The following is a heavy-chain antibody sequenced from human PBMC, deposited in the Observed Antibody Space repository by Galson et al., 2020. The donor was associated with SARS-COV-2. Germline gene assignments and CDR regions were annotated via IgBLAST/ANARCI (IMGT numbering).Heavy chain of an antibody. CDR1: SYTFTSYG. D-gene: IGHD6-6*01. V-gene: IGHV1-18*04. CDR3: AREGYSSSSPLDYYYYYYMDV. J-gene: IGHJ6*03. CDR2: ISAYNGNT. Sequence: ASVKVSCKASSYTFTSYGISWVRQAPGQGLEWMGWISAYNGNTNYAQKLQGRVTMTTDTSTSTAYMELRSLRSDDTAVYYCAREGYSSSSPLDYYYYYYMDVWGKGTTVTVSS.